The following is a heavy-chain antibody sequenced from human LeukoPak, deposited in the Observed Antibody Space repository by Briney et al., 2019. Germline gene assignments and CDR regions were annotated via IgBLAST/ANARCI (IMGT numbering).Heavy chain of an antibody. Sequence: GASVKVSCKASGYTFTGYYMHWVRQAPGQGLEWMGWINPNGGGTNYAQKFQGRVTITRDTSASTAYMELSSLTSEDTAVYYCARGPRAAADDYWGQGTLVTVSS. D-gene: IGHD6-13*01. CDR3: ARGPRAAADDY. CDR1: GYTFTGYY. J-gene: IGHJ4*02. V-gene: IGHV1-2*02. CDR2: INPNGGGT.